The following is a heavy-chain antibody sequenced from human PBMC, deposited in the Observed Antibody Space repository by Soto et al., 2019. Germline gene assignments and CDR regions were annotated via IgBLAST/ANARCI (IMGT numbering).Heavy chain of an antibody. V-gene: IGHV1-69*01. CDR3: ARSQGSSTSLEIYYYYFYGMDV. CDR2: LIPISETT. CDR1: GGTFSSYA. J-gene: IGHJ6*02. Sequence: QVQLVQSGAEVKKPGSSLKVSCKASGGTFSSYAISWVRQAPGQGLEWMGGLIPISETTNYAQKFQGRVTITADESKSTAYTELSSLRSEDTAGYYCARSQGSSTSLEIYYYYFYGMDVWGQGTTVTVSS. D-gene: IGHD2-2*01.